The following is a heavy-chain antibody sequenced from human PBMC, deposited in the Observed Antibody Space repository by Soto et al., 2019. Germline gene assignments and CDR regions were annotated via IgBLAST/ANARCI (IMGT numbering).Heavy chain of an antibody. CDR1: GGSFSGYY. D-gene: IGHD3-10*01. CDR3: ARNKKLLWFGEYIDY. V-gene: IGHV4-34*01. CDR2: INHSGST. J-gene: IGHJ4*02. Sequence: QVQLQQWGAGLLKPSETLSLTCAVYGGSFSGYYWSWIRQPPGKGLERIGEINHSGSTNYNPSLKHQVTSSVYTSKNQFSLKLSSVTAPDTAVYYCARNKKLLWFGEYIDYVGQGTLVTVSS.